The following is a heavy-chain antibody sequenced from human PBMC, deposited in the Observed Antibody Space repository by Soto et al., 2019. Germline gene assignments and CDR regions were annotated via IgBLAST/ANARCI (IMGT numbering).Heavy chain of an antibody. CDR2: ISSSSSYI. CDR3: ARDRGYSGYIPAGVAY. V-gene: IGHV3-21*01. Sequence: GGSLRLSCAASGFTFSSYSMNWVRQAPGKGLEWVSSISSSSSYIYYADSVKGRFTISRDNAKNSLYLQMNSLRAEDTAVYYCARDRGYSGYIPAGVAYWGQGTLVTVSS. J-gene: IGHJ4*02. CDR1: GFTFSSYS. D-gene: IGHD5-12*01.